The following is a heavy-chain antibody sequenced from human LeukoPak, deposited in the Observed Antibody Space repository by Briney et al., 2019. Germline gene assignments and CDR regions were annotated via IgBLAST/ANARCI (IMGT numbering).Heavy chain of an antibody. CDR3: ARKGLATSVPFDY. Sequence: ASVKVSCKASGYTFTGYYMHWVRQAPGQGLEWMGRINPNSGGTNYAQNFQGRVPITRDTSISTAYMELSRLRSDDTAVYYCARKGLATSVPFDYWGQGTLVTVSS. V-gene: IGHV1-2*06. J-gene: IGHJ4*02. D-gene: IGHD5-24*01. CDR1: GYTFTGYY. CDR2: INPNSGGT.